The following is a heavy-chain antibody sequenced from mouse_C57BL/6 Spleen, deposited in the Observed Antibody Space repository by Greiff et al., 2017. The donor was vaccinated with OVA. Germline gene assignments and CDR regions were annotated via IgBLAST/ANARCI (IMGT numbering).Heavy chain of an antibody. J-gene: IGHJ2*01. CDR1: GYAFSSSW. D-gene: IGHD1-1*01. Sequence: QVQLKQSGPELVKPGASVKISCKASGYAFSSSWMNWVKQRPGKGLEWIGRIYPGDGDTNYNGKFKGKATLTADKSSSTAYMQLSSLTSEDSAVYFCARGRDLGFDYWGQGTTLTVSS. V-gene: IGHV1-82*01. CDR2: IYPGDGDT. CDR3: ARGRDLGFDY.